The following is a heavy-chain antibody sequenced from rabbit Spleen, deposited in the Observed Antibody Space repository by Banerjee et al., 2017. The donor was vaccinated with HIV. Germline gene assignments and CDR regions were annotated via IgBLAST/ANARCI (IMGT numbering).Heavy chain of an antibody. D-gene: IGHD1-1*01. J-gene: IGHJ4*01. CDR1: GFTLNSYY. CDR3: VRARPYPFVL. CDR2: IDPIFGIA. Sequence: QLKESGGGLVQPGGSLKLSCKASGFTLNSYYMNWVRQAPGKGLEWIGDIDPIFGIAVYASWVSGRFTISSHNAQNTLYLQLNSLTAADTATYFCVRARPYPFVLWGPGTLVTVS. V-gene: IGHV1S7*01.